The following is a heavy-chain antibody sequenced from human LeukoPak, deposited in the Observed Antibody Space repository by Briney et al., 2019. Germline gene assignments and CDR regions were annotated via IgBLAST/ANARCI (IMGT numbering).Heavy chain of an antibody. D-gene: IGHD1-26*01. CDR3: ARDLVDGVGAPGAY. CDR2: INTYNGNT. J-gene: IGHJ4*02. Sequence: ASVKVSCKASGYTFTGYYMHWMRQAPGQGLEWMGWINTYNGNTNYAQKLQGRVTITTDTSTSTAYMELRSLRSDDTAVFYCARDLVDGVGAPGAYWGQGALVTVSS. CDR1: GYTFTGYY. V-gene: IGHV1-18*04.